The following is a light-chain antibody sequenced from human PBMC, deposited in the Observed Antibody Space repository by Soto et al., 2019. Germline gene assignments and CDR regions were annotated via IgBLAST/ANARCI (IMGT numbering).Light chain of an antibody. J-gene: IGLJ2*01. Sequence: QSVLTQPPSVSGAPVQRVTISCTGNSSNIGSPFDVHWYQHLPGTAPRLLIYANNNRPSGVPDRFSGSKSGTSASLAITGLQGDDEADYYCQSFDSRLSAPVFGGGTKLTVL. CDR1: SSNIGSPFD. V-gene: IGLV1-40*01. CDR3: QSFDSRLSAPV. CDR2: ANN.